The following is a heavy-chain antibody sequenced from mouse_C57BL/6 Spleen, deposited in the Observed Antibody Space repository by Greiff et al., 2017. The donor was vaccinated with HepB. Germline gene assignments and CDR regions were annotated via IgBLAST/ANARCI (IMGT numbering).Heavy chain of an antibody. V-gene: IGHV1-50*01. CDR2: IDPSDSYT. J-gene: IGHJ2*01. D-gene: IGHD3-2*02. CDR3: ARSSGYLDY. Sequence: QVQLQQPGAELVKPGASVKLSCKASGYTFTSYWMQWVKQRPGQGLEWIGEIDPSDSYTNYNQKFKGKATLTVDTSSSTAYMQRSSLTSEDSAVYYCARSSGYLDYWGQGTTLTVSS. CDR1: GYTFTSYW.